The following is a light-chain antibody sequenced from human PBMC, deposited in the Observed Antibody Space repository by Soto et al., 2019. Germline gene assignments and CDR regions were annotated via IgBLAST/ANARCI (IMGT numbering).Light chain of an antibody. CDR3: QQIKNDPQAT. Sequence: DIQLTQSPPFLPASVGARITISCRASQDIGIYLAWFQQKPGKAPRLLIAGASSLQAGVPPRFSGRGSGTEFTFTISSLQPEDFATYYCQQIKNDPQATFGQGTRLEIK. V-gene: IGKV1-9*01. CDR2: GAS. J-gene: IGKJ2*01. CDR1: QDIGIY.